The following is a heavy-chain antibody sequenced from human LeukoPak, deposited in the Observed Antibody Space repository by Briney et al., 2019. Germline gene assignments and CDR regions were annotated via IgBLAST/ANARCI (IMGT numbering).Heavy chain of an antibody. Sequence: SETLSLTCTVSGGSISSHYWSWIRQPPEKGLEWIGYIYYSGSTNYNPSLKSRVTISVDTSKNQFSLKLSSVPAADTAVYDRARGGGGSGSYYNGEFDYWGQGTLVTVSS. D-gene: IGHD3-10*01. CDR1: GGSISSHY. CDR3: ARGGGGSGSYYNGEFDY. J-gene: IGHJ4*02. V-gene: IGHV4-59*11. CDR2: IYYSGST.